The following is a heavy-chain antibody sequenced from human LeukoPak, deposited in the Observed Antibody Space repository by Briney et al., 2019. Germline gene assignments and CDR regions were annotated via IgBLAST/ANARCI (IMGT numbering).Heavy chain of an antibody. D-gene: IGHD3-3*01. J-gene: IGHJ6*03. Sequence: PSETLSLTRTVSGGSISSSSYYWGWIRQPPGKGLEWIGSIYYSGSTYYNPSLKSRVTISVDTSKNQFSLKLSSVTAADTAVYYCARHSSTRYYDFWSGFRGGMDVWGKGTTVTVSS. CDR2: IYYSGST. V-gene: IGHV4-39*01. CDR3: ARHSSTRYYDFWSGFRGGMDV. CDR1: GGSISSSSYY.